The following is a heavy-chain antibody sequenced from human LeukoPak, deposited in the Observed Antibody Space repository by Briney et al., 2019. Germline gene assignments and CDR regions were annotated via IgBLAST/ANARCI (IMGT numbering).Heavy chain of an antibody. J-gene: IGHJ4*02. CDR1: GGSFSGYY. CDR2: INHSGST. D-gene: IGHD3-22*01. V-gene: IGHV4-34*01. Sequence: SETLSLTCAVYGGSFSGYYWSWIRPPPGKGLEWIGEINHSGSTNCNPSLKSRVTISVDTSKNQFSLKLSSVTAADTAVYYCARALDSSGYPFDYWGQGTLVTVSS. CDR3: ARALDSSGYPFDY.